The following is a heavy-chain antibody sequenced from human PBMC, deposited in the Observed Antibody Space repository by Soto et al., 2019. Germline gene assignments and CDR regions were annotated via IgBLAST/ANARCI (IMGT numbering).Heavy chain of an antibody. CDR1: GGTFSTDS. Sequence: QVQLVQSGAEVKKPGSSVKVSCKAYGGTFSTDSISWVRQAPGQGLEWMGGIIPMFGTANNAQKFQGRVTITADESTSTAYMELSSLRSEDTAVYFCAREIDGYYGMDVWGQGTKVTVAS. CDR3: AREIDGYYGMDV. V-gene: IGHV1-69*12. J-gene: IGHJ6*02. CDR2: IIPMFGTA.